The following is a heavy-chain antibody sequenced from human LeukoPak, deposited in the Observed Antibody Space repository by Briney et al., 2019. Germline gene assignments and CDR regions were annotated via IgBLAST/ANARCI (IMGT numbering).Heavy chain of an antibody. J-gene: IGHJ3*02. CDR3: ARGRIVGATNGAFDI. CDR1: GGSFSGYY. D-gene: IGHD1-26*01. V-gene: IGHV4-34*01. CDR2: INHSGST. Sequence: SETLSLTCAVYGGSFSGYYWSWIRQPPGKGLEWIGEINHSGSTNYNPSLKNRVTISVDTSKNQFSLKLSSVTAADTAVYYCARGRIVGATNGAFDIWGQGTIVTVSS.